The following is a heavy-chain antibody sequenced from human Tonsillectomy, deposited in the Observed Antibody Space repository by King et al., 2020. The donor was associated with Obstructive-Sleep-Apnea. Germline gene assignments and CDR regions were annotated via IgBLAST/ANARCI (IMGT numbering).Heavy chain of an antibody. CDR1: GFTFGDYA. CDR3: TRGVIVVVPAAFIPYY. D-gene: IGHD2-2*01. CDR2: IRSKADGWTT. V-gene: IGHV3-49*03. Sequence: VQLVESGGGLVQPGRSLRLSCTVSGFTFGDYAMSWFRQAPGKGLEWVGFIRSKADGWTTEYAAFVKGRFTISRDDSISIAFLQMNSLKTEDTAVYYCTRGVIVVVPAAFIPYYWGQGTLVTVSS. J-gene: IGHJ4*02.